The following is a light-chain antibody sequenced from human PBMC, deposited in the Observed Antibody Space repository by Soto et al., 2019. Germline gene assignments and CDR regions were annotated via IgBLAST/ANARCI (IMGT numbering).Light chain of an antibody. CDR2: AAS. V-gene: IGKV1-39*01. CDR3: QQSYSGPPIT. Sequence: DIQMTKSTSSRSASVGDRITITFRASQSVGSYLNWYQQKPGKAPNLLIYAASSLQSGVPSRFSGSGSGTDFTLTINSLQPEDFATYYCQQSYSGPPITFGQGTRLEIK. J-gene: IGKJ5*01. CDR1: QSVGSY.